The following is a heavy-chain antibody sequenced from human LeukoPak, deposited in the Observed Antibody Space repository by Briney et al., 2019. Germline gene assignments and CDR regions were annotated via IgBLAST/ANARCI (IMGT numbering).Heavy chain of an antibody. CDR3: ARHHYYYDFWSGYYSRGGANYYYGMDV. CDR1: GGSFSGYY. J-gene: IGHJ6*02. D-gene: IGHD3-3*01. CDR2: IYYSGST. Sequence: SETLSLTCAVYGGSFSGYYWSWIRQPPGKGLEWIGYIYYSGSTNYNPSLKSRVTISVDTSKNQFSLKLSSVTAADTAVYYCARHHYYYDFWSGYYSRGGANYYYGMDVWGQGTTVTVSS. V-gene: IGHV4-59*08.